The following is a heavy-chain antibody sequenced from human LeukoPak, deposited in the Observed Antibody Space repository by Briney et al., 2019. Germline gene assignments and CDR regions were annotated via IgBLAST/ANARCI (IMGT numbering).Heavy chain of an antibody. Sequence: GGSLRLSCAASGFTFSSYGMHWVRQAPGMGLEWVAFIRYDGSNKYYADSVKGRFTISRDNSKNTLYLQMNSLRAEDTAVYYCAKGRGYDYGDYVGTYYFDYWGQGTLVTVSS. CDR1: GFTFSSYG. CDR2: IRYDGSNK. CDR3: AKGRGYDYGDYVGTYYFDY. D-gene: IGHD4-17*01. V-gene: IGHV3-30*02. J-gene: IGHJ4*02.